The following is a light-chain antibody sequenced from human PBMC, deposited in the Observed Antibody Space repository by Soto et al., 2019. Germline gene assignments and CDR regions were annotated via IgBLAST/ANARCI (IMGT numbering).Light chain of an antibody. J-gene: IGLJ2*01. V-gene: IGLV2-14*01. CDR2: DVS. CDR1: SSDIGGYNY. CDR3: SSYTSSRTVV. Sequence: QSALTQPASVSGSPGQSVTISCTGTSSDIGGYNYVSWYQQHPGKATELMIYDVSSRPSGVSNRFSGSMSGNTASLTISGLQAEDEADYYCSSYTSSRTVVFGGGTKVTVL.